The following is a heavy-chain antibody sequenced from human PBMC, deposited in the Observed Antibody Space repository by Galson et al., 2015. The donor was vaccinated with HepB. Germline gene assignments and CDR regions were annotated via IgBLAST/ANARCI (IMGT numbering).Heavy chain of an antibody. J-gene: IGHJ6*03. V-gene: IGHV1-8*01. CDR3: ARVYLVVVSAAPYYYYYMDV. CDR2: MNPNRGDT. Sequence: SVKVSCKASGYTFTSYDINWVRQATGQGLEWMGWMNPNRGDTGYAQKVQGRVTMTRNTSISTAYMELNSLKSEDTAVYYCARVYLVVVSAAPYYYYYMDVWGKGTTVTVSS. CDR1: GYTFTSYD. D-gene: IGHD2-2*01.